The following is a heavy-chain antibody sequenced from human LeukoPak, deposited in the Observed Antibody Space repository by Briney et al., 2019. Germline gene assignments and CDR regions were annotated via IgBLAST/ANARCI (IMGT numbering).Heavy chain of an antibody. CDR1: GYTFTSFV. J-gene: IGHJ4*02. Sequence: GASVKVSCKASGYTFTSFVINWVRQATGQGLEWMGLMNPNIGHTGYAQKFQGRVTMTRNTSITTAYMELSSLRSEDTAVYYCTRGPDSSSWYGLNWGQGTLVTVSS. D-gene: IGHD6-13*01. CDR2: MNPNIGHT. CDR3: TRGPDSSSWYGLN. V-gene: IGHV1-8*01.